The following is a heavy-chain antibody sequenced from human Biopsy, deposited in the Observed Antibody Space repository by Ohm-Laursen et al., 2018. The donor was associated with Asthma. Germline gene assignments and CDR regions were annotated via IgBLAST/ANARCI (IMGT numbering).Heavy chain of an antibody. CDR1: GGTFSSYA. D-gene: IGHD3-9*01. Sequence: SSVKVSCKASGGTFSSYAISWVRQAPGQGLEWMGGIIPIFGTANYARKFQGRVTITADESTSTAYMELNSLRSEDTAVYYCARASYDILTGYYNYFDYWGQGTLVTVSS. CDR2: IIPIFGTA. CDR3: ARASYDILTGYYNYFDY. J-gene: IGHJ4*02. V-gene: IGHV1-69*01.